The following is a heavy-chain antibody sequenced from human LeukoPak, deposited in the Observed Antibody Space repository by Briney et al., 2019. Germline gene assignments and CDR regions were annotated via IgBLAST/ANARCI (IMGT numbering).Heavy chain of an antibody. CDR3: ARDLGGGPPGY. Sequence: PGGSLRLSCAASGFTFSSYWMSWVRQAPGKGLEWVANIKEDGSEKYYVDSVKGRFTISRDNAKNSLYLQMNSLRAEDSAVYYCARDLGGGPPGYWGQGTLVTVSS. CDR1: GFTFSSYW. J-gene: IGHJ4*02. CDR2: IKEDGSEK. V-gene: IGHV3-7*01. D-gene: IGHD4-23*01.